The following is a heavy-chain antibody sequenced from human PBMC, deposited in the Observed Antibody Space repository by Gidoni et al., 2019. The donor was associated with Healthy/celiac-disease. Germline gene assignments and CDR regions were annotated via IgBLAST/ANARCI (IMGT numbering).Heavy chain of an antibody. V-gene: IGHV4-34*01. CDR2: INHSGST. CDR1: GGSSSGYY. CDR3: ARGRGGDCYGMDV. J-gene: IGHJ6*02. Sequence: QLQLQQWGAGLLKPSETLSLTCAVYGGSSSGYYWSWIRQPPGKGLEWIGEINHSGSTNYNPSLKSRVTISVDTSKNQFSLKLSSVTAADTAVYYCARGRGGDCYGMDVWGQGTTVTVSS. D-gene: IGHD3-16*01.